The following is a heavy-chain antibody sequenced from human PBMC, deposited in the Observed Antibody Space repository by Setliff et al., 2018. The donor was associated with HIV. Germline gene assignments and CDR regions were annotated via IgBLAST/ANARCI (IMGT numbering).Heavy chain of an antibody. J-gene: IGHJ1*01. CDR2: FDPEDGER. D-gene: IGHD3-22*01. CDR1: GHTPRHYG. CDR3: STGWGLYDNRHTAAGYLQH. Sequence: GASVKVSCKASGHTPRHYGINWVRQAPGKGLEWMGGFDPEDGERIYAQKFQDRVTMTEDTSSDTAYMEMSGLTSEDTAVYFCSTGWGLYDNRHTAAGYLQHWGQGTLVTVPS. V-gene: IGHV1-24*01.